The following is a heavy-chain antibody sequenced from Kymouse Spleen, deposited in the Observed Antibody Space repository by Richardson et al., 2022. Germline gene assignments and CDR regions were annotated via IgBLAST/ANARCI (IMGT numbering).Heavy chain of an antibody. CDR3: ARGQDSSGWYSDAFDI. V-gene: IGHV1-8*01. Sequence: QVQLVQSGAEVKKPGASVKVSCKASGYTFTSYDINWVRQATGQGLEWMGWMNPNSGNTGYAQKFQGRVTMTRNTSISTAYMELSSLRSEDTAVYYCARGQDSSGWYSDAFDIWGQGTMVTVSS. CDR1: GYTFTSYD. J-gene: IGHJ3*02. D-gene: IGHD6-19*01. CDR2: MNPNSGNT.